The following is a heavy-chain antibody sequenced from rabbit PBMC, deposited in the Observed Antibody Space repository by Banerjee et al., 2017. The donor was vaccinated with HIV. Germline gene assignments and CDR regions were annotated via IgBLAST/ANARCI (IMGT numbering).Heavy chain of an antibody. Sequence: EESGGDLVKPEGSLTLTCTASGFAFSSSYWICWVRQAPGKGLEWIGCIDADSTSNTYYATWAKGRFTISRTSWTTVTLRTTSLTAADTATYFCARDINTSFKLWGQGTLVTVS. V-gene: IGHV1S45*01. J-gene: IGHJ4*01. CDR2: IDADSTSNT. D-gene: IGHD1-1*01. CDR1: GFAFSSSYW. CDR3: ARDINTSFKL.